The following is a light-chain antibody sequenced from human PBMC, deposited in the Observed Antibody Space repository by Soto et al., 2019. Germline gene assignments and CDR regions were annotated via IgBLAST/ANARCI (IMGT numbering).Light chain of an antibody. J-gene: IGKJ5*01. CDR3: QQYSNLIT. CDR1: QDVSNY. Sequence: DIQMTQSPSSLSASVGDRVTITFQASQDVSNYLNWYQQKLGKAPKLLIYDASNLETGVPSRFSGSGSGTYFSFTISSLQPEDFATYYCQQYSNLITFGHGTRLEIK. CDR2: DAS. V-gene: IGKV1-33*01.